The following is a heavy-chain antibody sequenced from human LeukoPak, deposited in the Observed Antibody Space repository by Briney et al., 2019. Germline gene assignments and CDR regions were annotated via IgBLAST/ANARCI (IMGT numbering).Heavy chain of an antibody. CDR2: ISSSSSYI. CDR3: ARVSPKYCSSTSCFDY. V-gene: IGHV3-21*01. J-gene: IGHJ4*02. D-gene: IGHD2-2*01. CDR1: GFTFSSYS. Sequence: GGSLRLSCAASGFTFSSYSMNWVRQAPGKGLEWVSSISSSSSYIYYADSVKGRFTISRDNAKNSLYLQMNSLRAEGTAVYYCARVSPKYCSSTSCFDYWGQGTLVTVSS.